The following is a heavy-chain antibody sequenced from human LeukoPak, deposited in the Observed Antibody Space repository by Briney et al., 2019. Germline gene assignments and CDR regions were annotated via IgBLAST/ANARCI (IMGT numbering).Heavy chain of an antibody. J-gene: IGHJ6*03. D-gene: IGHD6-19*01. CDR1: GGSISSYY. CDR3: ARHGQWLTYYNYYYMDV. Sequence: PSETLSLTCTVSGGSISSYYWSWIRQTPGKGLEWIGNIYYRGSINHNPSLKSRVTISEDTSKNQLSLKLSSVTAADTAVYYCARHGQWLTYYNYYYMDVWGKGTTVTVSS. CDR2: IYYRGSI. V-gene: IGHV4-59*08.